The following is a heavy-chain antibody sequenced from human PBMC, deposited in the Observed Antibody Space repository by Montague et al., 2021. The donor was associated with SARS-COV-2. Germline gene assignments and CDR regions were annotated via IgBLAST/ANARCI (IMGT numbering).Heavy chain of an antibody. V-gene: IGHV4-34*01. J-gene: IGHJ4*02. CDR3: ARGHFSTSWDGIRYYFDY. Sequence: SETLSLTCTVYGASFSGYYWSWICQPPGQGLEWNGVINHSGSTNYNSTLKSQVTISVDTSKNQFYLKLSSVTVADTASYYCARGHFSTSWDGIRYYFDYWGQGTLVTVSS. D-gene: IGHD6-13*01. CDR2: INHSGST. CDR1: GASFSGYY.